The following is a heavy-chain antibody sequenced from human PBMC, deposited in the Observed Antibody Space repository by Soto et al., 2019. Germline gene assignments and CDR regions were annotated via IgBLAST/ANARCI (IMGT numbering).Heavy chain of an antibody. J-gene: IGHJ5*02. CDR3: ARVKLELRTNWFDP. CDR1: GFTFSSYW. Sequence: LRLSCAASGFTFSSYWMSWVRQAPGKGLEWVANIKQDGSEKYYVDSVKGRFTISRDNAKNSLYLQMNSLRAEDTAVYYCARVKLELRTNWFDPWGQGTLVTVSS. D-gene: IGHD1-7*01. V-gene: IGHV3-7*01. CDR2: IKQDGSEK.